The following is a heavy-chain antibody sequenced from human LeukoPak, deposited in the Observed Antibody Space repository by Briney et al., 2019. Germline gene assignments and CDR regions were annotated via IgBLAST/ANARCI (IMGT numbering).Heavy chain of an antibody. CDR3: ARDYCGGDCSAFDI. CDR1: GFTFSSYG. V-gene: IGHV3-33*01. CDR2: IWYDGSNN. D-gene: IGHD2-21*02. Sequence: GGSLRLSCAASGFTFSSYGMHWVRQASGKGLEWVAVIWYDGSNNYYADSVKGRFTISRDNSKNTLDLQMNSLRAEDTAVYYCARDYCGGDCSAFDIWGQGTMVTVSS. J-gene: IGHJ3*02.